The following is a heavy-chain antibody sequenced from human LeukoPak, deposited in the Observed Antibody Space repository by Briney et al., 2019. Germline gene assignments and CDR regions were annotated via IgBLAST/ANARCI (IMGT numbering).Heavy chain of an antibody. V-gene: IGHV3-23*01. CDR3: AKGYDILTGYQSWFDP. Sequence: GGSLRLSCAASGFTFSSYAMSWVRQAPGKGLEWVSAISGSGGSTYYADSVKGRFTISRDDSKNTLYLQMNSLRAEDTAVYYCAKGYDILTGYQSWFDPWGQGTLVTVSS. J-gene: IGHJ5*02. D-gene: IGHD3-9*01. CDR2: ISGSGGST. CDR1: GFTFSSYA.